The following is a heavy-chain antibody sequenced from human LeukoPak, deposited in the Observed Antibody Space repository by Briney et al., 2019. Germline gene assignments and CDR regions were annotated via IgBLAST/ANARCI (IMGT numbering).Heavy chain of an antibody. V-gene: IGHV1-2*02. Sequence: ASVKVSCKASGYTFTGYYVHWVRQAPGQGLEWMAWINTDSGVANYAQKFQGRVTLTRDKSITTAYMELNSLRSDDTALYYCARDWDPITGTTRWFDPWGQGTLVTVSS. CDR2: INTDSGVA. CDR3: ARDWDPITGTTRWFDP. CDR1: GYTFTGYY. J-gene: IGHJ5*02. D-gene: IGHD1-7*01.